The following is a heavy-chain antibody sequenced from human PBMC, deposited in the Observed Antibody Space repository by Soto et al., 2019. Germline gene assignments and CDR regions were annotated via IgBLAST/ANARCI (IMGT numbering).Heavy chain of an antibody. Sequence: GESLKISCKGSGYSFTSYWISWVRQMPGKGLEWMGRIDPSDSYTNYSPSFQGHVTISADKSISTAYLQWSSLKASDTAMYCCETHGGYDILNWFDPWGQGPLVTVSS. V-gene: IGHV5-10-1*01. CDR2: IDPSDSYT. CDR1: GYSFTSYW. CDR3: ETHGGYDILNWFDP. J-gene: IGHJ5*02. D-gene: IGHD3-9*01.